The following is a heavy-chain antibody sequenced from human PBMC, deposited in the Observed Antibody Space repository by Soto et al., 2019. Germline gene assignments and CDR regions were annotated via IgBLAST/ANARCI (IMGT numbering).Heavy chain of an antibody. D-gene: IGHD4-17*01. CDR2: IRSKTYGGTT. V-gene: IGHV3-49*03. CDR1: GFTFGDYA. Sequence: GGSLRLSCTASGFTFGDYAMSWFRQAPGKGLEWVGFIRSKTYGGTTEYAASVKGRFTISRDDSKSIAYLQMNSLKTEDTAVYYCTRDLGFYGDYIRYYYMDVWGKGTTVTVSS. CDR3: TRDLGFYGDYIRYYYMDV. J-gene: IGHJ6*03.